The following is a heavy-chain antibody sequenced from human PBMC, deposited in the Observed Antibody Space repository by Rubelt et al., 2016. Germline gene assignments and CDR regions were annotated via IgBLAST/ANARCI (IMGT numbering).Heavy chain of an antibody. V-gene: IGHV1-2*06. CDR2: INPNSGGT. CDR3: ARGEVAVPAATRQNWGFDP. D-gene: IGHD2-2*01. Sequence: PGHGLEWMGRINPNSGGTTYAQKFQGRVTMTRDTSISTASMELSRLRSDDTAVYYCARGEVAVPAATRQNWGFDPWGQGTLVTVSS. J-gene: IGHJ5*02.